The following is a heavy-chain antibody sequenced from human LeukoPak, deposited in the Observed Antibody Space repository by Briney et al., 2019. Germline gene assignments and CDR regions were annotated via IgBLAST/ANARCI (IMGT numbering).Heavy chain of an antibody. CDR1: GFTISSYD. CDR2: ITDNGVST. Sequence: PGGSLRLSCAASGFTISSYDMSCVRQAPGKGLEWVSSITDNGVSTYYADSVKGRFTISRDNSKNMLYLQMNSLRAEDTALYYCAKDLRVHWGQGTLVTVSS. V-gene: IGHV3-23*01. J-gene: IGHJ4*02. CDR3: AKDLRVH. D-gene: IGHD3-10*01.